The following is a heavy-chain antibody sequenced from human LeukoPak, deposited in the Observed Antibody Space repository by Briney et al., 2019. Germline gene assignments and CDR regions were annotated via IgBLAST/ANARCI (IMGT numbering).Heavy chain of an antibody. CDR1: GFTFSSYS. CDR2: ISSSSSTI. CDR3: ARDRGSSWTF. Sequence: PGGSLRLSCAASGFTFSSYSMNWVRQAPGKGLEWVSYISSSSSTIHYADSVKGRFTISRDNAKNSLYLQMNSLRAEDTAVYYCARDRGSSWTFGGQGTMVTVSS. D-gene: IGHD6-13*01. J-gene: IGHJ3*01. V-gene: IGHV3-48*01.